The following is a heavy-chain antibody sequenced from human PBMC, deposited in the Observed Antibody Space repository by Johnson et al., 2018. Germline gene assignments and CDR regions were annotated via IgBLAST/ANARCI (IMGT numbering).Heavy chain of an antibody. CDR3: ARSIKKGRWLQISPDAFDI. J-gene: IGHJ3*02. CDR2: IYSGGST. Sequence: QLLESGGNLVQHGGSLRLSCAASGFTVSSNYMSWVRQAPGKGLEWVSIIYSGGSTYYADSVKGRFTISKDNSKNPRDLQISSLRAEDTAVYYCARSIKKGRWLQISPDAFDIWGQGTLVTVSS. V-gene: IGHV3-66*02. CDR1: GFTVSSNY. D-gene: IGHD5-24*01.